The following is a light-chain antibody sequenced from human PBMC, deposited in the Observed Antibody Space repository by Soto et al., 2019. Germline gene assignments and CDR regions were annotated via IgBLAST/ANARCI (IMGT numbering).Light chain of an antibody. CDR2: KAS. Sequence: DIQMTQSPSTLSGSVGDRVTITCRASQTISGWLAWYQQKPGKAPKLLIYKASTLKSGVPSRFSGSGSGTDFTLTISSLQSEDFATYYCQQYYSFPITFGQGTRLEIK. CDR3: QQYYSFPIT. CDR1: QTISGW. V-gene: IGKV1-5*03. J-gene: IGKJ5*01.